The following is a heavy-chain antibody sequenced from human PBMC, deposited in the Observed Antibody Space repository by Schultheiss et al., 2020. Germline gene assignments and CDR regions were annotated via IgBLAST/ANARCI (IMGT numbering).Heavy chain of an antibody. Sequence: SETLSLTCNVSGGSISSSSYYWGWIRQPPGKGLEWIGEINHSGSTNYNPSLKSRVTISVDTSKNQFSLELRSVTAADTAVYYCARGVVVAPVLGAFDIWGQGTMVTVSS. D-gene: IGHD2-15*01. J-gene: IGHJ3*02. CDR3: ARGVVVAPVLGAFDI. V-gene: IGHV4-39*07. CDR2: INHSGST. CDR1: GGSISSSSYY.